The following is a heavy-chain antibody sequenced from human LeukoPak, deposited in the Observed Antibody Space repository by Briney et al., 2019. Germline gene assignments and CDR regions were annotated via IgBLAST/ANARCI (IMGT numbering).Heavy chain of an antibody. V-gene: IGHV4-39*02. CDR2: IYYSGNT. D-gene: IGHD2-15*01. J-gene: IGHJ6*02. CDR3: ARSGPYCSGGSCHAYAMDV. CDR1: GGSISKSPYY. Sequence: SETLSLTCSVSGGSISKSPYYWAWIRQTPGKGLEWIANIYYSGNTYYNLSLKSRVTISVDTSKNHFSLKLNSVTAADTAVYYCARSGPYCSGGSCHAYAMDVWGQGTTATVSS.